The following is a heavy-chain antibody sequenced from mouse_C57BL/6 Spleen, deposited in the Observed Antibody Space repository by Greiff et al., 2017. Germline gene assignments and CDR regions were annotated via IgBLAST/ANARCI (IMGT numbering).Heavy chain of an antibody. CDR1: GYTFTSYW. CDR2: IHPSDSYT. D-gene: IGHD1-1*01. CDR3: ARWGTTVVATGAMDY. Sequence: QVQLQQSGAELVMPGASVKLSCKASGYTFTSYWMHWVKQRPGQGLEWIGEIHPSDSYTNYNQKFKGKSTLTVDKSSSTAYMQLSSLTSEDSAVYYCARWGTTVVATGAMDYWGQGTSVTVSS. J-gene: IGHJ4*01. V-gene: IGHV1-69*01.